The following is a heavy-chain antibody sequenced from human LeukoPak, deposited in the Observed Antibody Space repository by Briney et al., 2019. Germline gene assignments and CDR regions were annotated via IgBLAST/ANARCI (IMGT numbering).Heavy chain of an antibody. CDR3: AKGARYCSGGSCYPAYDY. D-gene: IGHD2-15*01. CDR1: GFTFSSYA. Sequence: PGGSLRLSCAASGFTFSSYAMSWVRQAPGKGLEWVSGISTSGGSTYYADSVKGRFTISRDNSKNTLYLQMNSLRAEDTAVYYCAKGARYCSGGSCYPAYDYWGQGTLVTVSS. CDR2: ISTSGGST. J-gene: IGHJ4*02. V-gene: IGHV3-23*01.